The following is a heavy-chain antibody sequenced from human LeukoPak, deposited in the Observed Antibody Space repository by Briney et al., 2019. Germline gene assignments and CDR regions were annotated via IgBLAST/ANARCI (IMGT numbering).Heavy chain of an antibody. V-gene: IGHV4-34*01. CDR1: GGSFSGYY. CDR3: ARDAASSGSYYIY. D-gene: IGHD3-10*01. Sequence: SETLSLTCAVYGGSFSGYYWSWIRQPPGKGLEWIGEINHSGSTNYNPPLKSRVTISVDTSKNQFSLKLSSVTAADTAVYYCARDAASSGSYYIYWGQGTLVTVSS. CDR2: INHSGST. J-gene: IGHJ4*02.